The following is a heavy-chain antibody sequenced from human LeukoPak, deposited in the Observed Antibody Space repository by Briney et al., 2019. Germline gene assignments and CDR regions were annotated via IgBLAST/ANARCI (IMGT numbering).Heavy chain of an antibody. CDR2: IYHSGST. CDR3: ARDDKGSGYFDL. V-gene: IGHV4-34*01. J-gene: IGHJ2*01. CDR1: GGSFSGYY. D-gene: IGHD2-15*01. Sequence: SETLSLTCAVYGGSFSGYYWSWIRQPPGKGLEWIGYIYHSGSTYYNPSLKSRVTISVDRSKNQFSLKLSSVTAADTAVYYCARDDKGSGYFDLWGRGTLVTVSS.